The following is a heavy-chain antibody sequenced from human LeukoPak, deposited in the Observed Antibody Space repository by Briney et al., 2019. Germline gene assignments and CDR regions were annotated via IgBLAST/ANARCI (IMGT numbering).Heavy chain of an antibody. Sequence: PGGSLRLSCAASGFTFSSYEMNWVRQAPGKGLEWVSYISSSGSTIYYADSVKGRFTIPRDNAKNSLYLQMNSLRAEDTAVYYCARGRGSGWRRLDYWGQGTLVTVSS. V-gene: IGHV3-48*03. CDR3: ARGRGSGWRRLDY. J-gene: IGHJ4*02. D-gene: IGHD6-19*01. CDR1: GFTFSSYE. CDR2: ISSSGSTI.